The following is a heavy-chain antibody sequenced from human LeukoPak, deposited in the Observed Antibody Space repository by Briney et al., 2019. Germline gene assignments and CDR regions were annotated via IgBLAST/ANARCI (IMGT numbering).Heavy chain of an antibody. J-gene: IGHJ5*02. CDR2: IYYSGST. CDR1: GGSISSYY. Sequence: SETLSLTCTVSGGSISSYYWSWTRQPPGKGLEWIGYIYYSGSTNYNPSLKSRVTISIDTSKNQFSLRLSSVTAADTAVYYCARSPVVVVAATRLRRWFDPWGQGTLVTVSS. D-gene: IGHD2-15*01. CDR3: ARSPVVVVAATRLRRWFDP. V-gene: IGHV4-59*01.